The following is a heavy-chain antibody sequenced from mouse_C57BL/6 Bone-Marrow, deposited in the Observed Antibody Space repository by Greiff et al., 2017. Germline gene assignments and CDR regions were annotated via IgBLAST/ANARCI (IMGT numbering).Heavy chain of an antibody. Sequence: EVQLQQSGPELVKPGAPVKISCKASGYTFTDYYMNWVKQSHGKSLEWIGDINPNNGGTSYNQKFKGKATLTVDKSSSTAYMELRSLTSEDSAVYYCGLLWHYYAMDYWGQGTSVTVSS. CDR2: INPNNGGT. D-gene: IGHD2-1*01. CDR1: GYTFTDYY. V-gene: IGHV1-26*01. J-gene: IGHJ4*01. CDR3: GLLWHYYAMDY.